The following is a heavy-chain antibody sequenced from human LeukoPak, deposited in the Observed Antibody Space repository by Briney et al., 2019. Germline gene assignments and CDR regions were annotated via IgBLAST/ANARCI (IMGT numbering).Heavy chain of an antibody. CDR3: ARDWSGRYYMDV. J-gene: IGHJ6*03. CDR2: INPSGGST. D-gene: IGHD3-3*01. Sequence: ASVAVSCKASGYTFTSYYMHWVRQAPGQGPEWMGIINPSGGSTSYAQKFQGRVTMTRDMSTSTVYMELSSLRSEDTAVYYCARDWSGRYYMDVWGKGTTVTVSS. CDR1: GYTFTSYY. V-gene: IGHV1-46*01.